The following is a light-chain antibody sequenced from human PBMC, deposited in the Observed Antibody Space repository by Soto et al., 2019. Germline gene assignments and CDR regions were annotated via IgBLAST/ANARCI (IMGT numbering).Light chain of an antibody. CDR3: GSYTSSSTWV. V-gene: IGLV2-14*01. CDR2: EVS. J-gene: IGLJ3*02. Sequence: QSALTQPDSVSGSPGQSITISCTGTSSDVGGYNYVSWYQHHPGKAPKLMIYEVSNRPSGISNRFSGSKSGTTASLTISGLQAEDEADYYCGSYTSSSTWVFGGGTKLTVL. CDR1: SSDVGGYNY.